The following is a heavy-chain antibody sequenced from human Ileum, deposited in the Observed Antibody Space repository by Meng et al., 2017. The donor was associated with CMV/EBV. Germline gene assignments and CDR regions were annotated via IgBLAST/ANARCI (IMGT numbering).Heavy chain of an antibody. V-gene: IGHV1-46*01. J-gene: IGHJ5*02. CDR1: GFPFSAYY. CDR3: ARDNSYSNSWWFDP. Sequence: KASGFPFSAYYIHWVRQAPGQGLEWVGLINPSGDRTWYTQKFQGRVTMTRDTSTSAAYMELSSLRSDGTAVYYCARDNSYSNSWWFDPWGQGTLVTVSS. CDR2: INPSGDRT. D-gene: IGHD6-13*01.